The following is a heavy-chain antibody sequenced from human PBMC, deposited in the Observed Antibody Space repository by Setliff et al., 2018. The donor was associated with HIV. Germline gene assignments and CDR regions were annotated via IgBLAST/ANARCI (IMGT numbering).Heavy chain of an antibody. Sequence: ETLSLTCTVSGGSISSYYWSWIRQPPGKGLEWVSAISGSGGSTYYADSVKGRFTISRDNSKNTLYLQMNSLRAADTAVYYCARSGSSSPYYFDYWGQGTLVTVSS. V-gene: IGHV3-23*01. J-gene: IGHJ4*02. CDR1: GGSISSYY. D-gene: IGHD6-6*01. CDR2: ISGSGGST. CDR3: ARSGSSSPYYFDY.